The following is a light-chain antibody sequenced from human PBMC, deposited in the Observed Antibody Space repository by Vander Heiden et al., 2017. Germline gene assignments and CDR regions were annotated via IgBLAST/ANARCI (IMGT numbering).Light chain of an antibody. Sequence: QSILTQPPSVSGAPGQTVTISCTGGRFDLGSNYAVHWYQQLPGRAPRLFLASDNERPSGVPDRFSGSRSGASASLAITGLQADDEADYYCQSYDVSRTAWIVGGGTKLTVL. CDR2: SDN. CDR3: QSYDVSRTAWI. J-gene: IGLJ2*01. V-gene: IGLV1-40*01. CDR1: RFDLGSNYA.